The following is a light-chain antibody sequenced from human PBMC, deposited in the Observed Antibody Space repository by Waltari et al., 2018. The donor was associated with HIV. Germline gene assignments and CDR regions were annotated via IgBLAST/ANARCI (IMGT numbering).Light chain of an antibody. CDR2: DTS. CDR1: TGAVTSGHY. V-gene: IGLV7-46*01. Sequence: QAVVTQEPSLTVSPGGTVTPTCGPSTGAVTSGHYPYWFQQKPGQAPRTLIYDTSNKHSWTPARFSGSLLGGKAALTLSGAQPEDEAEYYCLLSYSGADVVFGGGTKLTVL. J-gene: IGLJ2*01. CDR3: LLSYSGADVV.